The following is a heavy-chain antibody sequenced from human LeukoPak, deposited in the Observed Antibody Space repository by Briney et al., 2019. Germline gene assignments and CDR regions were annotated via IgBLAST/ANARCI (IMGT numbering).Heavy chain of an antibody. CDR3: ARSVGGDYMDV. D-gene: IGHD2-2*01. Sequence: SETLSRTCAVSGYSISSGYYWCWIRQPPGKGLEYIASVYHSGITYYNPSLKSRVTISVDTSKNQFSLKLSSVTAGDTALYYCARSVGGDYMDVWGRGTTVTVSS. V-gene: IGHV4-38-2*01. CDR1: GYSISSGYY. J-gene: IGHJ6*03. CDR2: VYHSGIT.